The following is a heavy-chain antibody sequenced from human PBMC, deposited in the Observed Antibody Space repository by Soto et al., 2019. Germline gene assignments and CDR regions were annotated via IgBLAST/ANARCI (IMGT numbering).Heavy chain of an antibody. CDR1: GFTFSSYS. D-gene: IGHD2-15*01. J-gene: IGHJ4*02. V-gene: IGHV3-21*01. CDR3: ARVNLVNYCSGGSCYGGCFDY. Sequence: EVQLVESGGGLVKPGGSLRLSCAASGFTFSSYSMNWVRQAPGKGLEWVSSISSSSSYIYYADSVKGRFTISRDNAKNSLYLQMNSLRAEDTAVYYCARVNLVNYCSGGSCYGGCFDYWGQGTLVTVSS. CDR2: ISSSSSYI.